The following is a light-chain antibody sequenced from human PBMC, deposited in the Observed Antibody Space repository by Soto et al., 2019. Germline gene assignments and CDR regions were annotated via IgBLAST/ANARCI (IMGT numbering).Light chain of an antibody. V-gene: IGLV2-14*01. CDR1: SSDSGYYKY. J-gene: IGLJ2*01. CDR2: DVT. Sequence: QSALTQPASVSGSPGQSITISCTGSSSDSGYYKYVSWYQQHPGKAPKLIIYDVTNRPSGVSNRFSGSKSGNTASLTISGLQAQDEADYYCNSYTNNNTLVLFGGGTKLTVL. CDR3: NSYTNNNTLVL.